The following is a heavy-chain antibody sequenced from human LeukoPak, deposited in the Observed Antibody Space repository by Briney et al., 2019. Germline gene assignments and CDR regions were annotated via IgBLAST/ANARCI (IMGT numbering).Heavy chain of an antibody. CDR1: GFTFSSYS. Sequence: GGSLRLSCAASGFTFSSYSMNWVRQAPGKGLEWVSYISSSSSTIHYADSVKGRFTISRDNAKNSLYLQMNSLRAEDTAVYYCARDVSIVESGGGYFEYWGQGTLVTVSS. CDR3: ARDVSIVESGGGYFEY. CDR2: ISSSSSTI. V-gene: IGHV3-48*01. J-gene: IGHJ4*02. D-gene: IGHD3-22*01.